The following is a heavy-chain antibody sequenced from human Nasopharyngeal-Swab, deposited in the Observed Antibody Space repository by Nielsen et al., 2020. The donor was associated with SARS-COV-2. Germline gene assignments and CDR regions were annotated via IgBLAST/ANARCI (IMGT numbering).Heavy chain of an antibody. CDR2: ISSSSSTI. V-gene: IGHV3-48*04. Sequence: GESLKISCAASGFTFSSYSMNWVRQAPGKGLEWVSYISSSSSTIYYADSVKGRFTISRGNAKNSLYLQMNSLRAEDTAVYYCARWNNWFDPWGQGTLVTVSS. CDR1: GFTFSSYS. D-gene: IGHD1-1*01. J-gene: IGHJ5*02. CDR3: ARWNNWFDP.